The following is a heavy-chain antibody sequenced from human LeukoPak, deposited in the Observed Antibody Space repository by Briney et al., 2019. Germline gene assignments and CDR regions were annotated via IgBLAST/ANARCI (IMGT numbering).Heavy chain of an antibody. CDR1: GYTFTSYG. J-gene: IGHJ4*02. V-gene: IGHV1-18*01. D-gene: IGHD3-22*01. CDR2: ISAYNGNT. CDR3: ARGMGDYNYYDSSGYLSFDY. Sequence: EASVKASCKASGYTFTSYGISWVRQAPGQGLEWMGWISAYNGNTNYAQKLQGRVTMTTDTSTSTAYMELRSLRSDDTAVYYCARGMGDYNYYDSSGYLSFDYWGQGTLVTVSS.